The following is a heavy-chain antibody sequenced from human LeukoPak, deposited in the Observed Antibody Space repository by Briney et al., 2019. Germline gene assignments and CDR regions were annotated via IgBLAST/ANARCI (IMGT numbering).Heavy chain of an antibody. CDR1: GFTFSSYA. V-gene: IGHV3-23*01. CDR2: ISGSGGST. J-gene: IGHJ4*02. Sequence: GGSLRLSCAASGFTFSSYAMSWVRQAPGKGLEWVSAISGSGGSTYYADSVKGRFTISRDNSKNTLYLQMNSLRAEDTAVYYCAKGSARYSTIAAAGTRLFDYWGQGTLVTVSS. CDR3: AKGSARYSTIAAAGTRLFDY. D-gene: IGHD6-13*01.